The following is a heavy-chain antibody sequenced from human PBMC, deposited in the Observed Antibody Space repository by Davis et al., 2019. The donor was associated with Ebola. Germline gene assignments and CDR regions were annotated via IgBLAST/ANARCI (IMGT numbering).Heavy chain of an antibody. Sequence: ASVKVSCKASGYTFTGYYMHWVRQAPGQGLEWMGIINPSGGSTSYAQKFQGRVTITADKSTSTAYMELSSLRSEDTAVYYCARLGTFGDIAVAGAFDIWGQGTMVTVSS. J-gene: IGHJ3*02. V-gene: IGHV1-46*01. D-gene: IGHD6-19*01. CDR2: INPSGGST. CDR3: ARLGTFGDIAVAGAFDI. CDR1: GYTFTGYY.